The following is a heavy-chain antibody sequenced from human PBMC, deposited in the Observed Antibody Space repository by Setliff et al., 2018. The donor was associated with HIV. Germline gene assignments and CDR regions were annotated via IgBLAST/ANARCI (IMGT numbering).Heavy chain of an antibody. CDR2: INPNSGDT. CDR3: ARDPAPSSSASYFQH. Sequence: ASVMVSCKASGYTFIDYYIYWVRQAPGQGLEWMGWINPNSGDTDYAQKFQDRVTVTRDTSINTAYMGLSSLRSEDTAVYYCARDPAPSSSASYFQHWGQGTPVTVSS. D-gene: IGHD6-6*01. V-gene: IGHV1-2*02. J-gene: IGHJ1*01. CDR1: GYTFIDYY.